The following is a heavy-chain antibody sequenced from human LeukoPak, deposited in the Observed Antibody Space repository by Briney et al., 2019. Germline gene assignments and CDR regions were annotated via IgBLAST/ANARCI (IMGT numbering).Heavy chain of an antibody. D-gene: IGHD3-3*01. J-gene: IGHJ3*02. V-gene: IGHV4-59*01. CDR3: ARDFWSGPESAFDI. CDR2: IYYSGST. Sequence: SETLSLICTVSGGSISSYYWSWIRQPPGKGLEWIGYIYYSGSTNYNPSLKSRVTISVDTSKNQFSLKLSSVTAADTAVYYCARDFWSGPESAFDIWGQGTMVTVSS. CDR1: GGSISSYY.